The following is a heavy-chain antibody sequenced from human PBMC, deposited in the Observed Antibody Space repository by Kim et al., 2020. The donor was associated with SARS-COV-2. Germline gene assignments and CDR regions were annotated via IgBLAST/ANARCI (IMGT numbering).Heavy chain of an antibody. J-gene: IGHJ4*02. Sequence: YHADSGKGRFTISRDSSKNTLYLQMNSLRVEDTALYYCVKDSYASGWYRDYWGQGTLVTVSS. CDR3: VKDSYASGWYRDY. V-gene: IGHV3-23*01. D-gene: IGHD6-19*01.